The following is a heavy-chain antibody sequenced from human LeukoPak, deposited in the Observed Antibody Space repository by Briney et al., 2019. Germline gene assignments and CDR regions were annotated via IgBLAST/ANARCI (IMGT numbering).Heavy chain of an antibody. V-gene: IGHV3-74*01. J-gene: IGHJ4*02. CDR1: GFTFSSYW. Sequence: GGSLRLSCAASGFTFSSYWMHWVRQAPGKGLVXVSRINSDGSSTSYADSVKGRFTISRDNAKNTLYLQMNSLRAEDTAVYYCARVPSSGWEGSVDYWGQGTLVTVSS. CDR2: INSDGSST. D-gene: IGHD6-19*01. CDR3: ARVPSSGWEGSVDY.